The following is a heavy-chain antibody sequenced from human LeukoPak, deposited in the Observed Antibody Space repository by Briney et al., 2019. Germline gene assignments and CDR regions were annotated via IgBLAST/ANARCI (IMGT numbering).Heavy chain of an antibody. D-gene: IGHD3-22*01. J-gene: IGHJ4*02. CDR1: GFTFNSYW. CDR3: AREVDYYDSSGYLGGYFDY. Sequence: GGSLRLSCAASGFTFNSYWMHWVRQAPGKGLEWVSSISSSSSYIYYADSVKGRFTISRDNAKNSLYLQMNSLRAEDTAVYYCAREVDYYDSSGYLGGYFDYWGQGTLVTVSS. V-gene: IGHV3-21*01. CDR2: ISSSSSYI.